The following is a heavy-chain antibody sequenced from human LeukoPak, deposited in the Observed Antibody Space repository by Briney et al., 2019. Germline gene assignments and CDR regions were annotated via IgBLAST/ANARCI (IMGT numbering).Heavy chain of an antibody. CDR1: GGSFSLYY. J-gene: IGHJ6*02. CDR2: INHSGST. D-gene: IGHD2-2*01. CDR3: ARLPLRYCSSTSFYVRDYYYYGMDV. Sequence: SEPLSLTCAVYGGSFSLYYWSWIRHPPGKGLEWIGEINHSGSTNYNPSLKSGVTMSVDTPKNQYALKLSSETAADTAVYYSARLPLRYCSSTSFYVRDYYYYGMDVWGQGTTVTVSS. V-gene: IGHV4-34*01.